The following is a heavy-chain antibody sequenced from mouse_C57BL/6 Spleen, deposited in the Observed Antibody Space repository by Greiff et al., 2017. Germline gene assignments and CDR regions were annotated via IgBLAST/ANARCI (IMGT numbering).Heavy chain of an antibody. CDR3: ARRDKLRGYALDY. D-gene: IGHD2-4*01. CDR2: IHPNSGST. Sequence: VQLQQPGAELVKPGASVKLSCKASGYTFTSYWMHWVKQRPGQGLEWIGMIHPNSGSTNYNEKFKSKATLTVDKSSSTAYMQLSSLTSEDSAVYDCARRDKLRGYALDYWGQGTSVTVSS. J-gene: IGHJ4*01. V-gene: IGHV1-64*01. CDR1: GYTFTSYW.